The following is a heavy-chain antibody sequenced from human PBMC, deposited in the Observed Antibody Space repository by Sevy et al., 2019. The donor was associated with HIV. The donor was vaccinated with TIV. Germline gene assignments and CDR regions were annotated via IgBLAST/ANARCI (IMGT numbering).Heavy chain of an antibody. J-gene: IGHJ4*02. Sequence: SETLSLTCTVSGGSMTSYYWNWIRQPPGTGLEWIGYIYYSGSTNYNPSLKSQVTMSVDTSKNRFSLTLISVTAADTAVYHCARSVGTGNYFDYWGQRALVTVSS. CDR2: IYYSGST. D-gene: IGHD2-21*02. CDR3: ARSVGTGNYFDY. V-gene: IGHV4-59*13. CDR1: GGSMTSYY.